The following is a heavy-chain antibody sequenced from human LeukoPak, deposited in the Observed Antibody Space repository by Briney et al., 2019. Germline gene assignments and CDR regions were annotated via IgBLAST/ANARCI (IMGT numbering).Heavy chain of an antibody. Sequence: GGSLRLSCAASGFTFSSYSMNWVRQAPGKGLEWVSSISSRSNYIYYPDSVKGRFTISRDNAKNSLYLQMNGLRAEDTAVYYCARDVAYYYESSGYYSLGFDIWGQGTMVTVSS. CDR1: GFTFSSYS. J-gene: IGHJ3*02. CDR2: ISSRSNYI. V-gene: IGHV3-21*01. CDR3: ARDVAYYYESSGYYSLGFDI. D-gene: IGHD3-22*01.